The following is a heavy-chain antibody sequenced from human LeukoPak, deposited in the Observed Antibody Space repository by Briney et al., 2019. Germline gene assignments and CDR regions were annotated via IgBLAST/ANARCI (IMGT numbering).Heavy chain of an antibody. CDR2: IYHSGST. CDR3: ARDLTGPFDM. D-gene: IGHD2-8*02. CDR1: GGSISSYY. V-gene: IGHV4-59*01. Sequence: PSETLSLTCTVSGGSISSYYWSWIRQPPGKGLEWIGYIYHSGSTNYNPSLKSRVTISVDTSKNQFSLKLSSVTAADTSVYYCARDLTGPFDMGAQDTMVTVSS. J-gene: IGHJ3*02.